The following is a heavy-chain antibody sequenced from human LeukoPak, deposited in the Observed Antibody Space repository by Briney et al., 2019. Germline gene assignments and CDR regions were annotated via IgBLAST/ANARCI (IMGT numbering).Heavy chain of an antibody. CDR3: ARENYGGNSGLIDY. J-gene: IGHJ4*02. Sequence: ASVKVSCKASGGTFSSYAISWVRQAPGQGLEWMGGIIPIFGTANYAQKFQGRVTITTDESTSTAYMELSSLRSEDTAVYYCARENYGGNSGLIDYWGQGTLVTVSS. CDR1: GGTFSSYA. V-gene: IGHV1-69*05. D-gene: IGHD4-23*01. CDR2: IIPIFGTA.